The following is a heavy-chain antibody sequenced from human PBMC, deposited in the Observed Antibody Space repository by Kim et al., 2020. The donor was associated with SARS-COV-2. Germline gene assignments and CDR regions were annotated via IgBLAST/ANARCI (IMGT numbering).Heavy chain of an antibody. D-gene: IGHD3-16*01. V-gene: IGHV3-9*01. Sequence: GGSLRLSCAASGFSFGDIAMHWVRQAPGKGLEWVSGISWNSGGIDYADSVKGRFTISRDNAKNSLYLQMNSLRGDDTAFYYCVEGGQQPYWGQGTLVTVSP. CDR1: GFSFGDIA. J-gene: IGHJ4*02. CDR2: ISWNSGGI. CDR3: VEGGQQPY.